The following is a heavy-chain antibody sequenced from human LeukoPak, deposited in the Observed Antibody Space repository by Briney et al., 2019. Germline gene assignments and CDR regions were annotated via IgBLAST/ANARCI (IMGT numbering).Heavy chain of an antibody. CDR1: GFTFSSYW. J-gene: IGHJ4*02. CDR2: ISDSGSTA. D-gene: IGHD5-12*01. V-gene: IGHV3-23*01. CDR3: AKDIQTWPRFPDY. Sequence: SGGSLRLSCAASGFTFSSYWMSWVRQAPGKGLEWVSGISDSGSTAFYADSVKGRFTSSRDNPKSTLYLQMNSLRAEDTAVYYCAKDIQTWPRFPDYWGQGTLVTVSS.